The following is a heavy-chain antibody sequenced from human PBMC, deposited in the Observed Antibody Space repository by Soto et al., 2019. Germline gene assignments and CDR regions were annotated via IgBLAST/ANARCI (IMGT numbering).Heavy chain of an antibody. CDR2: IKRKIDGETT. Sequence: EVQLVESGGGWVKPGGSLRLSCAASGFTFTDVWMTWVRQAPGKGLEWVGRIKRKIDGETTDYAAPVKGRFTISRDDLTNTLFLQMNSLKSEDTAVYYCAVDAQCSSTNCPGAFDICGQGTMVTVSS. CDR3: AVDAQCSSTNCPGAFDI. J-gene: IGHJ3*02. V-gene: IGHV3-15*01. CDR1: GFTFTDVW. D-gene: IGHD2-2*01.